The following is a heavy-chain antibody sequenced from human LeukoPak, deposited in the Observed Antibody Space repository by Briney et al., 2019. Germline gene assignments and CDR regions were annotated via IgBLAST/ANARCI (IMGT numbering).Heavy chain of an antibody. CDR2: IYSSGST. Sequence: GSLRLSCAASGFTFSSCAMSWVRQPPGKGLEWIGSIYSSGSTYYNASLQSRVTISIETSKNQISLRLNSVTAADTAMYYCAKSGGYGLIDYWGQGTLVTVSS. D-gene: IGHD1-26*01. V-gene: IGHV4-38-2*01. J-gene: IGHJ4*02. CDR1: GFTFSSCAM. CDR3: AKSGGYGLIDY.